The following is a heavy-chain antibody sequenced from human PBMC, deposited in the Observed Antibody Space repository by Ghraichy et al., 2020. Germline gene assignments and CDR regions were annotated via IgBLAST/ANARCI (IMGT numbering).Heavy chain of an antibody. V-gene: IGHV3-43*02. Sequence: LSLTCAASGFTFDDYAIHWVRQAPGKGLEWVSLISGDGFTTSYADSVKGRFTLSRDNSRSLLYLQVTRLRTEDTALYYCAKDGGYSMDVWGQGTTVTVSS. J-gene: IGHJ6*02. CDR1: GFTFDDYA. CDR2: ISGDGFTT. CDR3: AKDGGYSMDV.